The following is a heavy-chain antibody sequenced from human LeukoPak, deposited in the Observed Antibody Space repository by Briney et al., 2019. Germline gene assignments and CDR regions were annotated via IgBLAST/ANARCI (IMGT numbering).Heavy chain of an antibody. J-gene: IGHJ4*02. D-gene: IGHD3-3*01. CDR1: GFTFDDYG. CDR3: TTTFWSGYWFYDY. CDR2: IKSKTDGGTT. Sequence: GGSLRLSCAASGFTFDDYGMSWVRQAPGKGLEWVGRIKSKTDGGTTDYAAPVKGRFTISRDDSKNTLYLQMNSLKPEDTAVYYCTTTFWSGYWFYDYWGQGTLVTVSS. V-gene: IGHV3-15*01.